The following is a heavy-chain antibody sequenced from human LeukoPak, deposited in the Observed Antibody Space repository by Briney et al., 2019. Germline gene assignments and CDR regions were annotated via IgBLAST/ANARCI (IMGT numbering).Heavy chain of an antibody. CDR2: INHSGST. Sequence: PSETLSLTCAVYGGSFSGYYWSWIRQPPGKGLEWIGEINHSGSTNYNPSLKSRVTISVDTSKNQFSLKLSSVTAADTAVYYCASGSRDYFDYWGQGTLVTVSS. CDR3: ASGSRDYFDY. J-gene: IGHJ4*02. V-gene: IGHV4-34*01. CDR1: GGSFSGYY.